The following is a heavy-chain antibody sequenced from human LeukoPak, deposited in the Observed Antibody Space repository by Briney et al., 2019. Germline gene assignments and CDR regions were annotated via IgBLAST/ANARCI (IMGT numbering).Heavy chain of an antibody. CDR1: GFTFSSYS. CDR3: AREEDYYGSSGYCLFDY. V-gene: IGHV3-21*01. CDR2: ISSSSSYI. D-gene: IGHD3-22*01. J-gene: IGHJ4*02. Sequence: GGSLRLSCAASGFTFSSYSMNWVRQAPGKGLEWVSSISSSSSYIYYADSVKGRFTISRDNAKNSLYLQMNSLRAEDTAVYYCAREEDYYGSSGYCLFDYWGQGTLVTVSS.